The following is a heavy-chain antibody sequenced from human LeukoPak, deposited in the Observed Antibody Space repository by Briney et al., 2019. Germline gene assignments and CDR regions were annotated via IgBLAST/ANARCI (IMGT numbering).Heavy chain of an antibody. J-gene: IGHJ4*02. CDR2: ISRDGENQ. V-gene: IGHV3-30*04. CDR3: ARDPGYDSSGYWGY. Sequence: GGSLRLSCAASGSTFSRYAMHWVRQAPGKGLEWVAVISRDGENQNYADSVKGRLTISRDNSKNTLFLQMNSLRADDTAVYYCARDPGYDSSGYWGYWGQGTLVTVSS. D-gene: IGHD3-22*01. CDR1: GSTFSRYA.